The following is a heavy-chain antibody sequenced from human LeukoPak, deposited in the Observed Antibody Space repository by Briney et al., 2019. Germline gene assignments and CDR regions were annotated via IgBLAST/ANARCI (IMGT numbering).Heavy chain of an antibody. D-gene: IGHD3-22*01. V-gene: IGHV4-30-2*01. J-gene: IGHJ4*02. CDR3: AREPWGSSGYYDY. CDR1: GGSISSGGYS. CDR2: IYHSGST. Sequence: SETLSLTCAVSGGSISSGGYSWSRIRQPPGKGLEWIGYIYHSGSTYYNPSLKSRVTISVDRSKNQFSLKLSSVTAADTAVYYCAREPWGSSGYYDYWGQGTLVTVSS.